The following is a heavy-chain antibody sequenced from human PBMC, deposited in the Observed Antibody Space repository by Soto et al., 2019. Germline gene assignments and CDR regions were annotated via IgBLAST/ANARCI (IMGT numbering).Heavy chain of an antibody. Sequence: QITLKESGPTLVKPTQTLTLTCTFSGFSLTTSGVGVGWIRQPPGKTLEWLALIYWDDDTRSRPSLSSRLTIAKDTSKNQVVLRMTNMDPVDTATYYCAHLGDFWSGYYSFDMWCPGTMVSVSS. CDR3: AHLGDFWSGYYSFDM. D-gene: IGHD3-3*01. V-gene: IGHV2-5*02. CDR2: IYWDDDT. CDR1: GFSLTTSGVG. J-gene: IGHJ3*02.